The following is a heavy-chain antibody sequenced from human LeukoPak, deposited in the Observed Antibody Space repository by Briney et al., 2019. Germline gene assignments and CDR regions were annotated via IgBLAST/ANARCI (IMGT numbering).Heavy chain of an antibody. D-gene: IGHD4-17*01. J-gene: IGHJ4*02. V-gene: IGHV3-53*01. CDR3: ARDLYGVSHDY. CDR1: GFTVSSNY. Sequence: GGSLRLSCAASGFTVSSNYMNWVRQAPGKELEWVSVIYSSGSTYYADSVKGRFTISRDNSKNTLYLQMNSLRAEDTAVYYCARDLYGVSHDYWGQGTLVTVSS. CDR2: IYSSGST.